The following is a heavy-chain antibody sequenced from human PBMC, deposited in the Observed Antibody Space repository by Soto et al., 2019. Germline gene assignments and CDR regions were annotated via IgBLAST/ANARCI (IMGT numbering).Heavy chain of an antibody. CDR2: ISGIFGHI. Sequence: GGSLRLSCAASGFSFGNYAMIWVRQTPVNGLEFVSSISGIFGHIYYTGSVKGRFTISRYNSKNTLYLQMNSLRAYYTAVYYFAKGDNLDFWGKFKCFDPWGQGTLVTVSS. V-gene: IGHV3-23*01. CDR3: AKGDNLDFWGKFKCFDP. D-gene: IGHD3-16*01. J-gene: IGHJ5*02. CDR1: GFSFGNYA.